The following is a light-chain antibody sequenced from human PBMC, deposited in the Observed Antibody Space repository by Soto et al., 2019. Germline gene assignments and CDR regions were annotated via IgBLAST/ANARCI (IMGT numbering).Light chain of an antibody. CDR2: GDN. J-gene: IGLJ3*02. V-gene: IGLV1-40*01. Sequence: QAVVTQPPSVSGAPGQRVTISCTGSSSNIGAGYDVHWYQQLPGTAPKLLIYGDNNRPSGVPDRFSGSKSGTSASLAITGLQAEDEADYCCQSYDSSLSAWVFGGGTQLTVL. CDR3: QSYDSSLSAWV. CDR1: SSNIGAGYD.